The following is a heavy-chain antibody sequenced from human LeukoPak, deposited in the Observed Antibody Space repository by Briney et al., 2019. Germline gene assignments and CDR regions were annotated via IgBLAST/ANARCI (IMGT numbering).Heavy chain of an antibody. CDR1: GGSISSGSYY. D-gene: IGHD5-12*01. J-gene: IGHJ4*02. CDR3: AREERYTNQ. V-gene: IGHV4-61*02. CDR2: IYTSGST. Sequence: SETLSLTCTVSGGSISSGSYYWSWIRQPAGKGLEWIGRIYTSGSTNYNPSLKSRVTISVDTSKNQFSLKLSSVTAADTAVYYCAREERYTNQWGQGTLVTVSS.